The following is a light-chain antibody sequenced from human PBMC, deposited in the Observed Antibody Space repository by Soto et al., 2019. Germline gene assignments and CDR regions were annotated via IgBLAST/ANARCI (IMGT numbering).Light chain of an antibody. CDR1: SRDVGAYKY. CDR2: EVS. V-gene: IGLV2-14*01. J-gene: IGLJ2*01. CDR3: SSYTTTSTLV. Sequence: QSALTQPASVSGSPGQSITISCTGTSRDVGAYKYVAWYQHHPGKAPKVMGYEVSYRPPWVSNRFSGSKSGNTASLTISGLQAEDEADYYFSSYTTTSTLVFGGGTKLTVL.